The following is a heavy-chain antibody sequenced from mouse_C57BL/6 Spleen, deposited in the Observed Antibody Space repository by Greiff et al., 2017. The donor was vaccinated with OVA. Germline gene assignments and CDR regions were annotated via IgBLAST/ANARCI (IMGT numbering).Heavy chain of an antibody. CDR2: IYPGSGST. V-gene: IGHV1-55*01. D-gene: IGHD2-1*01. CDR1: GYTFTSYW. CDR3: ARSSGYYGNLFAY. Sequence: QVQLQQPGAELVKPGASVKMSCKASGYTFTSYWITWVKQRPGQGLEWIGDIYPGSGSTNYNEKFKSKATLTVDTSSSTAYMQLSSLTSEDSAVYYCARSSGYYGNLFAYWGQGTLVTVSA. J-gene: IGHJ3*01.